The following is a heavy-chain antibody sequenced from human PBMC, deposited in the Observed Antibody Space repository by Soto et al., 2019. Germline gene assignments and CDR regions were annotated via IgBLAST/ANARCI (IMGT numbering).Heavy chain of an antibody. D-gene: IGHD2-2*01. CDR1: GGSISSYY. J-gene: IGHJ6*03. CDR3: ARLGWYCSSTSCPDYYYYMDV. CDR2: IYYSGST. Sequence: SETLSLTCTVSGGSISSYYWSWIRQPPGKGLEWIGYIYYSGSTNYNPSLKSRVTISVDTSKNQFSLKLSSVTAADTAVYYCARLGWYCSSTSCPDYYYYMDVWGKGTTVTVSS. V-gene: IGHV4-59*08.